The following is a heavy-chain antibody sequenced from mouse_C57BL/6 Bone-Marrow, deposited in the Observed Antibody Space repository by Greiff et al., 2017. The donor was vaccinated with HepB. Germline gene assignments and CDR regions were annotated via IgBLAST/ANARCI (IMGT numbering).Heavy chain of an antibody. CDR2: IDPSDSYT. D-gene: IGHD1-1*01. CDR3: AILLRYFDY. CDR1: GYTFTSYW. V-gene: IGHV1-50*01. Sequence: QVQLQQPGAELVKPGASVKLSCKASGYTFTSYWMQWVKQRPGQGLEWIGEIDPSDSYTNYNQKFKGKATLTVDTSSSTAYMQLSSLTSYDSAVYYCAILLRYFDYWGQGTTLTVSS. J-gene: IGHJ2*01.